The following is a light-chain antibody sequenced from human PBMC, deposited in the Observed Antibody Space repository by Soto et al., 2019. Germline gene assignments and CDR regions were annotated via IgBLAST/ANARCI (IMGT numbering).Light chain of an antibody. CDR1: SSDVGGHNY. Sequence: QSVLTQPRSVSGSPGQSVTISCTGTSSDVGGHNYVSWYQQYPGKAPKLLLSSVSKRPSGVPDRFSGSKSGNTASLTISGLQAEDEADYYCCSYAGSYTYVFGTGNKVT. CDR3: CSYAGSYTYV. CDR2: SVS. V-gene: IGLV2-11*01. J-gene: IGLJ1*01.